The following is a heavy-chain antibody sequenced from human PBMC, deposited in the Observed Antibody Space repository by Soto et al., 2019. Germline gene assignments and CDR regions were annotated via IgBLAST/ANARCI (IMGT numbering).Heavy chain of an antibody. CDR3: ARIWATVVTPFPHSSV. D-gene: IGHD4-17*01. Sequence: GSLRLSCAASGFTFSSYSMNWVRQAPGKGLEWVSYISSSSSTIYYADSVKGRFTISRDNAKNSLYLQMNSLRAEDTAVYYCARIWATVVTPFPHSSVWGQGTLVTVSS. J-gene: IGHJ4*02. CDR1: GFTFSSYS. CDR2: ISSSSSTI. V-gene: IGHV3-48*01.